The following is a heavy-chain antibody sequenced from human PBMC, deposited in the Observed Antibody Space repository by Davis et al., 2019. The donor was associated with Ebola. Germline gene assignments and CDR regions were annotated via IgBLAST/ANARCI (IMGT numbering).Heavy chain of an antibody. CDR3: VRKSKD. V-gene: IGHV3-7*01. Sequence: GESLKISCAASGFTFNSHWMSWVRQAPGKGLEWVANIKEDGSEKNYVDSVKGRFTISRDNAENSMFLQMSSLRVDDTAVYYCVRKSKDWGQGTMVIVSS. J-gene: IGHJ4*02. CDR2: IKEDGSEK. CDR1: GFTFNSHW.